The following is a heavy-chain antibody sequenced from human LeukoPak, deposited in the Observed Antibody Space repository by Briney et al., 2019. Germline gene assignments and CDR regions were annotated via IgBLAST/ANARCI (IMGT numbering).Heavy chain of an antibody. V-gene: IGHV3-53*01. J-gene: IGHJ2*01. CDR3: ARVGSSWPNWYFDL. D-gene: IGHD6-13*01. Sequence: GGSLRLSCAASGFTVSSNCMSWVRQAPGKGLEWVSVIYSGGTTYYADSVKGRFTISRDNSKNTLYLQMNSLRAEDTAVYYCARVGSSWPNWYFDLWGRGTLVTVSS. CDR1: GFTVSSNC. CDR2: IYSGGTT.